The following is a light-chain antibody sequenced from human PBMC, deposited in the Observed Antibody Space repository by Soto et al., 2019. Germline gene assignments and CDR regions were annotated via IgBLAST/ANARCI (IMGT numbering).Light chain of an antibody. Sequence: QSVLSHPASVSWSPGHAITISCTGSGRDIGAYDYVSWYQQHPGKAPKLLIYGVKNRPSGVSYRFSASKSAFTASLTISGLQAEDEAHYYCSSYTTSYFYVFGPGTKVTVL. CDR2: GVK. CDR3: SSYTTSYFYV. J-gene: IGLJ1*01. CDR1: GRDIGAYDY. V-gene: IGLV2-14*01.